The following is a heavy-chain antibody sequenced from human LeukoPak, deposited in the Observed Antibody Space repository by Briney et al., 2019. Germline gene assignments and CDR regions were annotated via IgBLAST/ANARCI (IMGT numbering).Heavy chain of an antibody. CDR3: AKELHGSGNYAFDY. CDR1: GFTFSSYA. D-gene: IGHD3-10*01. V-gene: IGHV3-23*01. J-gene: IGHJ4*02. Sequence: GGSLRLSCAASGFTFSSYAMSWVRQAPGKGLEWVSTVSVYGGTTYYADSVKGRFTISRDNSKNTLYLQMNSLSPEDAAVYFCAKELHGSGNYAFDYWGQGPLVTVSS. CDR2: VSVYGGTT.